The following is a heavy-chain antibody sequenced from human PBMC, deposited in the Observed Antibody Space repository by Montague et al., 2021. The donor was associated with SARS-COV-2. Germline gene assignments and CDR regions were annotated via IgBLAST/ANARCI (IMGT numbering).Heavy chain of an antibody. V-gene: IGHV2-5*05. Sequence: PALVKPTQTLTLTCTFSGLSLNTPEVAVGWIRQPPGKALEWLALIYGGDEKRYGPSLQSRLTITRDTSKSQVVLTMTNMDPVDTATYFCAHRFAGFFDYWGQGILVTVSS. CDR2: IYGGDEK. CDR1: GLSLNTPEVA. CDR3: AHRFAGFFDY. J-gene: IGHJ4*02.